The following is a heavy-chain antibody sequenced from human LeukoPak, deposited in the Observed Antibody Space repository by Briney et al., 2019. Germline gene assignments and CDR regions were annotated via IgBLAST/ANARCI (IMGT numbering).Heavy chain of an antibody. D-gene: IGHD4-17*01. Sequence: SETVSLTCTVSGGSLSSYYFSWIRQSPGKGLEWIAYINYSGSASYNPSLKSRVTMSVDTSKQFSLSLSSVTAADTAVYYCARHNYDDYVFDIWGQGTKVTVSS. CDR3: ARHNYDDYVFDI. CDR1: GGSLSSYY. CDR2: INYSGSA. J-gene: IGHJ3*02. V-gene: IGHV4-59*08.